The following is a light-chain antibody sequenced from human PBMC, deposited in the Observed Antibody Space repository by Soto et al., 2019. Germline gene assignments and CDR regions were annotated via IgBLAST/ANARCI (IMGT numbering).Light chain of an antibody. CDR2: EVN. Sequence: QSVLTQSASVSGSPGQSITISCTGSGSDVGGYNYVSWYQQHPDKAPKLIIFEVNSRPSGVSHRFSGSKSGNTASLTISGLQTEDEADYYCSSYTSTSSLYVFGTGTKVTV. V-gene: IGLV2-14*01. J-gene: IGLJ1*01. CDR3: SSYTSTSSLYV. CDR1: GSDVGGYNY.